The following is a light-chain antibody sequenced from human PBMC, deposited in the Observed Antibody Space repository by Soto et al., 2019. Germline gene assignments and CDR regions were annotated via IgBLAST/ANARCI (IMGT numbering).Light chain of an antibody. J-gene: IGLJ3*02. CDR3: QSYDSSLSGWV. V-gene: IGLV1-40*01. CDR2: GNS. CDR1: SSNIGAGYG. Sequence: QLVLTQPPSVSGAPGQRVTISCTGSSSNIGAGYGVHWYQQLPGTAPKLLIYGNSNRPSGVPDRFSGSKSGTSASLAITGLRAEDEADYYCQSYDSSLSGWVFGGGTKLTVL.